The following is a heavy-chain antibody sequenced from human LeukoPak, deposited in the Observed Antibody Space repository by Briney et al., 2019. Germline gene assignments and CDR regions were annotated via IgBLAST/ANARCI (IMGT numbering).Heavy chain of an antibody. D-gene: IGHD3-10*01. V-gene: IGHV1-8*01. CDR2: MNPNSGNT. Sequence: ASVKVSCKASGYTFTSYDINWVRQATGQGLEWMGWMNPNSGNTGYAQKFQGRVTMTRNTSISTAYMELSSLRSEDTAVYYCARPEIPCYYGSGSYCCWGQGTLVTVSS. CDR3: ARPEIPCYYGSGSYCC. CDR1: GYTFTSYD. J-gene: IGHJ4*02.